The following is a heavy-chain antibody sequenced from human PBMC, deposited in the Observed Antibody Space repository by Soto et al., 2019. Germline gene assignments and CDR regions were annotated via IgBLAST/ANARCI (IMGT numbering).Heavy chain of an antibody. CDR1: GGTFSSYA. CDR3: ARDLEDYYDSGERAFDI. J-gene: IGHJ3*02. CDR2: IIPIFGTA. D-gene: IGHD3-10*01. Sequence: SVKVSCKASGGTFSSYAISWVRQAPGQGLEWMGGIIPIFGTANYAQKFQGRVTITADESTSTVYMELSSLRSDDTAVYHCARDLEDYYDSGERAFDIWGQGTMVTVSS. V-gene: IGHV1-69*13.